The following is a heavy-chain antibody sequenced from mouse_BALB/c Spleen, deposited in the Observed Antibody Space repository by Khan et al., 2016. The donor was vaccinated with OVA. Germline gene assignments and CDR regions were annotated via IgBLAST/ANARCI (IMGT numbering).Heavy chain of an antibody. CDR1: GFSLNTYC. CDR3: AIRGDDCGRGAWFDY. D-gene: IGHD2-4*01. J-gene: IGHJ3*01. CDR2: IWSAGST. Sequence: QVQLKESGPGLLQPSQSLSITCTVAGFSLNTYCIHWVRQSPGKGLEWLGVIWSAGSTDYNAAFMSRLSINKDNSKSQVFFKMNSLQSNDTAIYYGAIRGDDCGRGAWFDYWGQGTLVTVSA. V-gene: IGHV2-2*02.